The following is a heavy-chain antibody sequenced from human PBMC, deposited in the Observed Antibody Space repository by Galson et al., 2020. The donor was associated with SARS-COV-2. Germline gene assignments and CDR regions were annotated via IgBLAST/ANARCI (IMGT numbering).Heavy chain of an antibody. D-gene: IGHD6-19*01. CDR1: GFTFSSYA. J-gene: IGHJ4*02. CDR2: ISNSGGST. Sequence: GESLKISCAASGFTFSSYAMTWVRQAPGKGLEWVSVISNSGGSTKYADSVKGRFTISRDNSKNTLYLQMDSLTVEDTAIYYCAKDSRGSIGWDVDFWGQGTLVTVSS. V-gene: IGHV3-23*01. CDR3: AKDSRGSIGWDVDF.